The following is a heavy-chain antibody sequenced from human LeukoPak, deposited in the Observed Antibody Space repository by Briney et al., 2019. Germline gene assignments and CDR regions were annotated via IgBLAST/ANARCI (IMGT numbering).Heavy chain of an antibody. D-gene: IGHD4-17*01. CDR3: ANDLVTTVTTGWFDP. V-gene: IGHV3-23*01. CDR1: GFTFSSYA. Sequence: QPGGSLRLSCAASGFTFSSYAMSWVRQAPGKGLEWVSAISGSGGSTYYADSVKGRFTISRDNSKNTLYLQMNSLRAEETAVYYCANDLVTTVTTGWFDPWGQGTLVTVSS. J-gene: IGHJ5*02. CDR2: ISGSGGST.